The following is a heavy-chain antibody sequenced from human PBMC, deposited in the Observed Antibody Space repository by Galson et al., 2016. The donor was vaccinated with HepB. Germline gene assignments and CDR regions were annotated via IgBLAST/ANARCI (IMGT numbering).Heavy chain of an antibody. D-gene: IGHD2-21*02. J-gene: IGHJ4*02. CDR1: GFSFSNYA. Sequence: SLRLSCAASGFSFSNYAMTWVRQAPATGLEWVAGISDSGGRTYSADSVKGRFIISRDNSQNTLYLQMNSLRGEDTAVYYCAKEMFPGPKSLVVTAADYWGQGTLVTVSS. CDR2: ISDSGGRT. V-gene: IGHV3-23*01. CDR3: AKEMFPGPKSLVVTAADY.